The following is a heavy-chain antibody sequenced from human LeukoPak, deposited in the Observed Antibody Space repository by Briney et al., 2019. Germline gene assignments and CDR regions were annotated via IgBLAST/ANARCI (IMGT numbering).Heavy chain of an antibody. CDR2: INSDGSWT. J-gene: IGHJ4*02. CDR1: GNYW. CDR3: VSFYETY. D-gene: IGHD2-2*01. Sequence: GGSLRLSCAASGNYWMHWVRQAPGKGLVWVSHINSDGSWTSYADSVKGRFTISKDNAKNTAYLQMNNLRAEDTAVYYCVSFYETYWGRGTLVTVSS. V-gene: IGHV3-74*01.